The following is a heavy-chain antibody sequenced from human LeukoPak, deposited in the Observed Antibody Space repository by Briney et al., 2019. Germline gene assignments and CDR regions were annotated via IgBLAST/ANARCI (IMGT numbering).Heavy chain of an antibody. J-gene: IGHJ4*02. V-gene: IGHV3-66*02. Sequence: GGSLRLPCAASGFTVSSNYMSWVRQAPGKGLEWVSVIYSGGSTYYADSVKGRFTISRDNSKNTLYLQMNSLRAEDTAVYYCAREYGSGSYYLWFDYWGQGTLVTVSS. D-gene: IGHD3-10*01. CDR3: AREYGSGSYYLWFDY. CDR1: GFTVSSNY. CDR2: IYSGGST.